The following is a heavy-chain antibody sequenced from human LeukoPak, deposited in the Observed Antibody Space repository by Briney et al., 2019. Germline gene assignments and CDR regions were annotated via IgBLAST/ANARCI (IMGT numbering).Heavy chain of an antibody. CDR1: GYTLTGLS. Sequence: ASLKVSCKVSGYTLTGLSIHWVRQAPGKGLEWMSGFDPDDAITIYAQKFKGRLTTTEYTSADTAYMELSSLTSEDTAIYYCAVLPPAMPPQYYFDYWGQGTLVTVSS. J-gene: IGHJ4*02. V-gene: IGHV1-24*01. CDR3: AVLPPAMPPQYYFDY. CDR2: FDPDDAIT. D-gene: IGHD2-2*01.